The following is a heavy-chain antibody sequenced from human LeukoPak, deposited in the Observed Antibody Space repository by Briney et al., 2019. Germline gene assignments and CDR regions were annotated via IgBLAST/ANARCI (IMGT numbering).Heavy chain of an antibody. CDR2: INHSGNT. V-gene: IGHV4-34*01. D-gene: IGHD4-11*01. J-gene: IGHJ4*02. CDR3: SVSTVTTYY. CDR1: GGSISSYY. Sequence: SETLSLTCTVSGGSISSYYWSWIRQPPGKGLEWIGEINHSGNTNYNPSLKSRVTISVDTSKNQFSLKLSSVTAADTAVYYCSVSTVTTYYWGQGTLVTVSS.